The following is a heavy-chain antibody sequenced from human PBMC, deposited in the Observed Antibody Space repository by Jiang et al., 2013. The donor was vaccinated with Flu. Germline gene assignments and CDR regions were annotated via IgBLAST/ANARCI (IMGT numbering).Heavy chain of an antibody. CDR1: GGSISSGSYY. CDR2: IYTSGST. CDR3: ASSPDYDFWSGPPNPYGMDV. Sequence: PGLVKPSQTLSLTCTVSGGSISSGSYYWSWIRQPAGKGLEWIGRIYTSGSTNYNPSLKSRVTISVDTSKNQFSLKLSSVTAADTAVYYCASSPDYDFWSGPPNPYGMDVWGQGTTVTVSS. J-gene: IGHJ6*02. V-gene: IGHV4-61*02. D-gene: IGHD3-3*01.